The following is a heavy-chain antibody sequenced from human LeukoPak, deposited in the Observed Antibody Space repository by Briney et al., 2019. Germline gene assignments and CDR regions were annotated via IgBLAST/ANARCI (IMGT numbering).Heavy chain of an antibody. CDR3: ARYDFLYYFDY. J-gene: IGHJ4*02. Sequence: PGGSLRLSCAASGFTFSSYWMSWVRQAPGKGLEWVSYISSSGSTIYYADSVKGRFTISRDNAKNSLYLQMNSLRAEDTAVYYCARYDFLYYFDYWGQGTLVTVSS. CDR1: GFTFSSYW. CDR2: ISSSGSTI. D-gene: IGHD3-3*01. V-gene: IGHV3-48*04.